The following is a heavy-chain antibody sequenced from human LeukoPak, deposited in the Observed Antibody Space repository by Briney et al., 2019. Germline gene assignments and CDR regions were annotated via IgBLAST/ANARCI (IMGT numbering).Heavy chain of an antibody. CDR3: VRGYQSTTYGHFDS. CDR2: IDEDGSP. J-gene: IGHJ5*01. CDR1: GQSITSFR. D-gene: IGHD2/OR15-2a*01. Sequence: SETLSLTCSVSGQSITSFRWSWIRQSAAKGLEWMGRIDEDGSPTYNPSLSGRVSVSADTSNNQVSLKLKFVTAADTAVYFCVRGYQSTTYGHFDSWGRGIQVTVSS. V-gene: IGHV4-4*07.